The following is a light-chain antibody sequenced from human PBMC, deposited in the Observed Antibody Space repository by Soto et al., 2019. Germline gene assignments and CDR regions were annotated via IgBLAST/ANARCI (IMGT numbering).Light chain of an antibody. Sequence: YSLSASVGERVTITCRASQTISSYLNWYQQKPGKAPKLLIYAASSLQSGVPSRFSGSGSGTDFTLTINSLQPEDLTTYNCHPGGIGPPCALGLGT. CDR2: AAS. CDR1: QTISSY. V-gene: IGKV1-39*01. CDR3: HPGGIGPPCA. J-gene: IGKJ1*01.